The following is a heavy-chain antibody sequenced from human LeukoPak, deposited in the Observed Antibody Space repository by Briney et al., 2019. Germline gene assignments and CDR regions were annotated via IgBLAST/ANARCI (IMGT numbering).Heavy chain of an antibody. CDR1: GFTFSSYA. Sequence: GGSLRLSCAASGFTFSSYAMSWVRQAPGKGLEWVSAISGSGGSTYYADSAKGRFTISRDNSKNTLYLQMNSLRAEDTAVYYCAKSTQSPPELITMVRGVYYFDYWGQGTLVTVSS. CDR3: AKSTQSPPELITMVRGVYYFDY. V-gene: IGHV3-23*01. J-gene: IGHJ4*02. D-gene: IGHD3-10*01. CDR2: ISGSGGST.